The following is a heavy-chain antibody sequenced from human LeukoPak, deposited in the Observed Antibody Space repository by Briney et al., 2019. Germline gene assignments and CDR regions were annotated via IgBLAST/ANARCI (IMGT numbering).Heavy chain of an antibody. CDR2: INSDGSST. D-gene: IGHD6-19*01. CDR3: ARAHSSGAPFDY. Sequence: GGSLRLSCAASGFTFSSYWMHWVRQAPGKGLVWVSRINSDGSSTSYADSVKGRFTISRDNAKNTLYLQMNSLRAEDTAVYYCARAHSSGAPFDYWGQGTLVTVSS. V-gene: IGHV3-74*01. J-gene: IGHJ4*02. CDR1: GFTFSSYW.